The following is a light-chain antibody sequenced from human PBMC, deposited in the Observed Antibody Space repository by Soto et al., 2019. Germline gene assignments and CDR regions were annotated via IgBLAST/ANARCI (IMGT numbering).Light chain of an antibody. V-gene: IGLV2-11*01. CDR3: CTYTGAYV. CDR2: DVT. CDR1: SSDVGRYNY. J-gene: IGLJ1*01. Sequence: QSALTQPRSVSGSPGQSVTISCTGTSSDVGRYNYVSWYQQHPGKAPKLIIYDVTKRPSGVPDRFSGSKSCNTASLTISGIQAEDEDEYSCCTYTGAYVFGTGTKVTVL.